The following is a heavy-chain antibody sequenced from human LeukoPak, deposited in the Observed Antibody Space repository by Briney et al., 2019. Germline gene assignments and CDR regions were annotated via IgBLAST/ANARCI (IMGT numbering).Heavy chain of an antibody. CDR2: IYYSGST. CDR1: GGSISSHY. D-gene: IGHD4-11*01. Sequence: SETLSLTCTVSGGSISSHYWSWIRQPPGKGLEWIGYIYYSGSTNYNPSLKSRVTISVDTSKNPFSLKLSSVTAADTAVYYCARADYSNYFWFDPWGQGTLVTVSS. J-gene: IGHJ5*02. CDR3: ARADYSNYFWFDP. V-gene: IGHV4-59*11.